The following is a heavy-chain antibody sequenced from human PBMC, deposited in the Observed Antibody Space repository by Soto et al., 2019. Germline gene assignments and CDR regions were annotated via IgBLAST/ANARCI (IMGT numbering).Heavy chain of an antibody. D-gene: IGHD3-3*01. CDR3: AHSIPPKIFSY. Sequence: QITLKESGPTLVKPTQTLTLTCTFSGFSLTSSGVGVVWVRQPPGKALEWLALIYWDDDKSYSPSLKSRLTITKDTSTNQVVLTMTNMDPVDTGTYYCAHSIPPKIFSYWGQGTLVTVSS. V-gene: IGHV2-5*02. CDR1: GFSLTSSGVG. CDR2: IYWDDDK. J-gene: IGHJ4*02.